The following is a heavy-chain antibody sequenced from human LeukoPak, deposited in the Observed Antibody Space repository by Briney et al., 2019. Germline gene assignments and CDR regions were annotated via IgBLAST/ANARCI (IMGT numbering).Heavy chain of an antibody. CDR2: ISGSGDNI. J-gene: IGHJ3*02. Sequence: QPGGSLRLSCAASGFTFSTYIISWVRQAPGKGLEWVSAISGSGDNIYYTDSVKGRFTVSRDNSKNTLYLQMNSLRTEDTAVYYCAKDRAFVSGAGAFDIWGQGTKVTVS. CDR1: GFTFSTYI. CDR3: AKDRAFVSGAGAFDI. D-gene: IGHD3-10*01. V-gene: IGHV3-23*01.